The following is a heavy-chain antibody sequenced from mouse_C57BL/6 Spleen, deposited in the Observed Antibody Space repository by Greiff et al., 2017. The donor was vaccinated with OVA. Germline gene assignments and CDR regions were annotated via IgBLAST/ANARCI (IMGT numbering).Heavy chain of an antibody. CDR3: ARRTGTEDFDD. CDR1: GYTFTSYW. CDR2: IDPSDSYT. Sequence: VQLQQPGAELVKPGASVKLSCKASGYTFTSYWMQWVKQRPGQGLEWIGEIDPSDSYTNYNQKFKGKATLTADTSSSTAYMQLSSLTSEDSAVYFCARRTGTEDFDDWGQGTTLTVSS. V-gene: IGHV1-50*01. J-gene: IGHJ2*01. D-gene: IGHD4-1*01.